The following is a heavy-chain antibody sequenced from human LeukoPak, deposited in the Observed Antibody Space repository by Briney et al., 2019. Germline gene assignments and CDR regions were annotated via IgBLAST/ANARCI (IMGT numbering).Heavy chain of an antibody. CDR1: GGSISSGAYY. V-gene: IGHV4-31*03. CDR3: ATSGYSSSWLGVFDY. Sequence: PSQTLSLTCTVSGGSISSGAYYWNWIRQHPGKGLEWIGYIYHSGSAYYNPSLKRRITISVDTSKNHFSLKLSSVTAADTAVYYCATSGYSSSWLGVFDYWGQGTLVAVSS. J-gene: IGHJ4*02. D-gene: IGHD6-13*01. CDR2: IYHSGSA.